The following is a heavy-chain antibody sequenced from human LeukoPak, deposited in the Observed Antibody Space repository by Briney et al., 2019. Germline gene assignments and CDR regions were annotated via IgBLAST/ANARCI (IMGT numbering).Heavy chain of an antibody. J-gene: IGHJ6*03. CDR1: GYSLSSGYY. CDR2: IYHSGST. CDR3: ARTLAPTEGVYYMDV. Sequence: SETLSLTCTVSGYSLSSGYYWGWIRQPPGKGLEWIGSIYHSGSTYYNPSLKSRVTISVDTSKNQFSLKLSSVTAADTAVYYCARTLAPTEGVYYMDVWGKGTTVTVSS. V-gene: IGHV4-38-2*02.